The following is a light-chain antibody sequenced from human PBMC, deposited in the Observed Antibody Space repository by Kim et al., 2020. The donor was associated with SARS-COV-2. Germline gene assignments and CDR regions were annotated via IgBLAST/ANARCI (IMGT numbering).Light chain of an antibody. CDR1: QSISSW. CDR3: QQYNSYSVT. Sequence: DIQMTQSPSTLSASVGDRVTITCRASQSISSWLAWYQQKPGKAPKLLIYKASSLESGVPSRFSSSGSGTEFTLTISSLQPDDFATYYCQQYNSYSVTFGQGTKVDIK. J-gene: IGKJ1*01. CDR2: KAS. V-gene: IGKV1-5*03.